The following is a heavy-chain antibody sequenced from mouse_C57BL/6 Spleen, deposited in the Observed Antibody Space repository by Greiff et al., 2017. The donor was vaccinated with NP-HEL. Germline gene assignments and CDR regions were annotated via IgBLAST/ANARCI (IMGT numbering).Heavy chain of an antibody. D-gene: IGHD2-4*01. Sequence: QVQLQQPGAELVKPGASVKMSCKASGYTFTSYWITWVKQRPGPGLEWIGDIYPGSGSNNYNEKFKSKATLTVDTSSSTAYMQLSSLTSEDSAVYYCARFYDYDDAMDYWGQGTSVTVSS. CDR1: GYTFTSYW. CDR2: IYPGSGSN. J-gene: IGHJ4*01. CDR3: ARFYDYDDAMDY. V-gene: IGHV1-55*01.